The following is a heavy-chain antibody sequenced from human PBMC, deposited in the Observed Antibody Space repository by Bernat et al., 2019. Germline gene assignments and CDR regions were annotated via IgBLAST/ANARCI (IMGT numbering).Heavy chain of an antibody. CDR3: ASATWDTAMVTSWFDT. J-gene: IGHJ5*02. V-gene: IGHV3-66*02. D-gene: IGHD5-18*01. CDR2: IYSGGAT. Sequence: EVLLVESGGGVVQPGGSLRLSCAASEFSVSTNYMSWVRQAPGKGLEWVPVIYSGGATYYGESVKGRFTISRDISKNSLHLQMNSLRVEDTAVYYCASATWDTAMVTSWFDTWGKGTLVTVSS. CDR1: EFSVSTNY.